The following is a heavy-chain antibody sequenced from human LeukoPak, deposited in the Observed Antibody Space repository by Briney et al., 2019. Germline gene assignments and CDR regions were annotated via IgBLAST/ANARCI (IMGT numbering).Heavy chain of an antibody. D-gene: IGHD3-3*01. J-gene: IGHJ4*02. Sequence: SETLSLTCTVSGGSISSYYWSWIRQPPGKGLEWIGYIYYSGSTNYNPSLKSRVTISVDASKNQFSLKLSSVTAADTAVYYCAGHDFWSGYLSYWGQGTLVTVSS. CDR3: AGHDFWSGYLSY. V-gene: IGHV4-59*01. CDR1: GGSISSYY. CDR2: IYYSGST.